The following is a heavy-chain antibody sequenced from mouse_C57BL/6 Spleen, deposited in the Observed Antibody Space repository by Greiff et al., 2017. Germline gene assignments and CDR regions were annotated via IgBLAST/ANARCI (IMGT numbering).Heavy chain of an antibody. CDR3: VRHPYEYDGRDAMDY. J-gene: IGHJ4*01. Sequence: DVQLQEYGGGLVQPKGSLKLSCAASGFSFNTYAMNWVRQAPGKGLEWVARIRSKSNNYATYYADSVKDRFTISRDDSESMLYQQMNNLKTEDTAMYYCVRHPYEYDGRDAMDYWGQGTSVTVSS. CDR1: GFSFNTYA. CDR2: IRSKSNNYAT. V-gene: IGHV10-1*01. D-gene: IGHD2-4*01.